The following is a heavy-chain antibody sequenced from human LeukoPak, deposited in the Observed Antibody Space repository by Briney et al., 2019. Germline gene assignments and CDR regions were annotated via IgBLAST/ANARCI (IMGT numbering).Heavy chain of an antibody. D-gene: IGHD3-9*01. CDR3: ARVANYDILTGYPYGMDV. CDR2: ISSSGSTI. J-gene: IGHJ6*02. CDR1: GFTFSDYY. Sequence: GGSLRLSCAASGFTFSDYYMCWIRQAPGKGLEWVSYISSSGSTIYYADSVKGRFTISRDNAKNSLYLQMNSLRAEDTAVYYCARVANYDILTGYPYGMDVWGQGTTVTVSS. V-gene: IGHV3-11*01.